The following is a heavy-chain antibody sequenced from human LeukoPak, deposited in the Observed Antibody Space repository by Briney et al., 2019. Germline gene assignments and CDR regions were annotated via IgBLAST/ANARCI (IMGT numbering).Heavy chain of an antibody. CDR2: IYYSGST. V-gene: IGHV4-31*03. Sequence: SETLSLTCTVSGGSISSGGSYWSWIRQHPGKGLEWIGYIYYSGSTYYNPSLKSRVTISVDTSKNQFSLKLSSVTAADTAVYYCARVDYYDSSGYLSTVDYWGQGTLVTVSS. J-gene: IGHJ4*02. CDR1: GGSISSGGSY. D-gene: IGHD3-22*01. CDR3: ARVDYYDSSGYLSTVDY.